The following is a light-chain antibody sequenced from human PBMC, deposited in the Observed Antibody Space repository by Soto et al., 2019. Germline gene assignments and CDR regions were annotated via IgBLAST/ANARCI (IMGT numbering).Light chain of an antibody. CDR1: QSISSW. CDR2: DAS. J-gene: IGKJ2*01. Sequence: DLQMTQSPSTLSASVGDRVTITCRASQSISSWLAWYQQKPGKAPKLLIYDASSLESGVPSRFSGSGSGIEFTLPISDLPADYFATYYCQQYNSYSTFGQGTKLEIK. V-gene: IGKV1-5*01. CDR3: QQYNSYST.